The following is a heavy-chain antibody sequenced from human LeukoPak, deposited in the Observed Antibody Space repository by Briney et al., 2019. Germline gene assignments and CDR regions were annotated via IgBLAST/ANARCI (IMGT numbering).Heavy chain of an antibody. V-gene: IGHV1-18*01. CDR2: ISAYNGNT. CDR3: VRDKCSGITCYSLDP. CDR1: GYTFTSYG. J-gene: IGHJ5*02. Sequence: ASVNVSCTASGYTFTSYGISWVRQAPGQGLEWMGWISAYNGNTKYAQKFQGRVTVTTDIPTTTAYMELRSLRSDDTAIYYCVRDKCSGITCYSLDPWGQGTLVTVSS. D-gene: IGHD2-15*01.